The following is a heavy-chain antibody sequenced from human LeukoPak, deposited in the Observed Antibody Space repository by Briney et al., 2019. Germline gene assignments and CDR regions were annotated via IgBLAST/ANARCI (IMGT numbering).Heavy chain of an antibody. CDR3: TRHLGDDDYGDFNDY. D-gene: IGHD4-17*01. CDR1: GFSFSDSA. V-gene: IGHV3-73*01. J-gene: IGHJ4*02. CDR2: IKSELSGYVT. Sequence: GGSLRLSCAASGFSFSDSALHWVRQASGKGLEWVGRIKSELSGYVTAYAASVKGRFTISRDDSKNTAYLQMNSLETEDTAVYYCTRHLGDDDYGDFNDYWGQGILVTVSS.